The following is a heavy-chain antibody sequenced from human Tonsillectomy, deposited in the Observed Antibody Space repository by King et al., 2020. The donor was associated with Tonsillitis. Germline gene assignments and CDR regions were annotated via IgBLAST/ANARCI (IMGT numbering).Heavy chain of an antibody. CDR2: IYSGGST. CDR3: ARAGFDCSSTSCYSYYYYMDV. CDR1: GFTVSSNY. J-gene: IGHJ6*03. V-gene: IGHV3-53*04. Sequence: EVQLVESGGGLVQPGGSLRLSCAASGFTVSSNYMSWVRQAPGKGLEWVSVIYSGGSTFYADSVKGRFTISRHSSKHTLSLQMTSLRAEDTAVYYCARAGFDCSSTSCYSYYYYMDVWGKGTTVTVSS. D-gene: IGHD2-2*01.